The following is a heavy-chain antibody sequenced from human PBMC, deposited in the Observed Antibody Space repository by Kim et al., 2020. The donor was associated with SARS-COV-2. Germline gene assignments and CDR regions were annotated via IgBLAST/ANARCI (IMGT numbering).Heavy chain of an antibody. J-gene: IGHJ5*02. D-gene: IGHD2-15*01. CDR2: IKSKTDGGTT. V-gene: IGHV3-15*01. Sequence: GGSLRLSCAASGFTFSNAWMSWVRQAPGKGLEWVGRIKSKTDGGTTDYAAPVKGRFTISRDDSKNTLYLQMNSLKTEDTAVYYCTTRLKIPRYCSGGSCYSDWFDPWGQGTLVTVSS. CDR3: TTRLKIPRYCSGGSCYSDWFDP. CDR1: GFTFSNAW.